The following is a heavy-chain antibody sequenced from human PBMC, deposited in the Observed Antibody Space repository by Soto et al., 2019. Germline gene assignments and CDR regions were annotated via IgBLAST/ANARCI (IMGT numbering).Heavy chain of an antibody. CDR2: ISAYNGNT. CDR1: GYTFTSYG. D-gene: IGHD3-3*01. V-gene: IGHV1-18*01. Sequence: QVQLVQSGAEVKKPGASVKVSCKASGYTFTSYGISWVRQAPGQGLEWMGWISAYNGNTNYAQKLQGRVTITTDTSTSTAYMELRSLRSDDTAVYYCARVVTIFGVAVDAFDIWGQGTMVTVSS. J-gene: IGHJ3*02. CDR3: ARVVTIFGVAVDAFDI.